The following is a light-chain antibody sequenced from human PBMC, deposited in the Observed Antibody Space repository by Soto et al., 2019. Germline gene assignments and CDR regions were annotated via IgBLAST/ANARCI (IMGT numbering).Light chain of an antibody. CDR1: QSVSSN. V-gene: IGKV3-15*01. J-gene: IGKJ5*01. CDR2: GAS. CDR3: QQYNNWPPIT. Sequence: EIVMTQSPATLSVSPGERATLSCRASQSVSSNLAWYQQKPGQAPRLLIYGASTRATGIPARFSGSGSGTEFTLTISSLQSEDFAAYYCQQYNNWPPITFRQGTRVEIK.